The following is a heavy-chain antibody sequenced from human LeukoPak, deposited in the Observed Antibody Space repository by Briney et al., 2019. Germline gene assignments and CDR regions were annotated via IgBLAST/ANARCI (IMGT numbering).Heavy chain of an antibody. CDR1: GFTFSSYW. Sequence: GGSLRLSCAASGFTFSSYWMSWVRQAPGKGLEWVANIKQDGSEKYYVDSVKGRFTISRDNSKNSLYLQMNSLRAEDTAVYYCARVGCSGGSCYSGRGPFDPWGQGTLVTVSS. J-gene: IGHJ5*02. CDR3: ARVGCSGGSCYSGRGPFDP. D-gene: IGHD2-15*01. CDR2: IKQDGSEK. V-gene: IGHV3-7*01.